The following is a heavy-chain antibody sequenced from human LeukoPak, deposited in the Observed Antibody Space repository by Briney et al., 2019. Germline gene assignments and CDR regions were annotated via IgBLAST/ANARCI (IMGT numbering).Heavy chain of an antibody. V-gene: IGHV3-21*01. D-gene: IGHD5-18*01. J-gene: IGHJ4*02. CDR1: GFTFSSYS. CDR3: ARKRIQLGWADY. Sequence: PGGSLRLSCAASGFTFSSYSMNWVRQAPGKGLEWVSSISSSSSYIYYADSVKGRFTISRDNAKNSLYLQMNSLRAEDTAVYYCARKRIQLGWADYWGQGTLVTVSS. CDR2: ISSSSSYI.